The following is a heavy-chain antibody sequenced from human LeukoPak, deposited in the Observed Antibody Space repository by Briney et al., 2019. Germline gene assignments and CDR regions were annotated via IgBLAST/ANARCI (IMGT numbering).Heavy chain of an antibody. D-gene: IGHD2-2*01. CDR1: GFTFDDYA. Sequence: QSGGSLRLSCAASGFTFDDYAMHWVRQAPGKGLEWVSLISGDGGSTYYADSVKGRFTISRDNSKNSLYLQMNSLRTGDTALYYCAKSKDQLLFHSAFDIWGQGTMVTVSS. V-gene: IGHV3-43*02. CDR2: ISGDGGST. CDR3: AKSKDQLLFHSAFDI. J-gene: IGHJ3*02.